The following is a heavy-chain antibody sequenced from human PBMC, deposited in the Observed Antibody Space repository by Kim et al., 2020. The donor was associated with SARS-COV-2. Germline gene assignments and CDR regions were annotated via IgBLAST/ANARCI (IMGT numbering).Heavy chain of an antibody. Sequence: ASVKVSCKASGYRFTSNKMHWVRQAPGQGLEWMGIITPIDGFTVYAQNLQGRFTVTRYTSTTTVYMELSSLRSDDTAVYYCARDNIDWAFDIWGQGTMVIVSS. D-gene: IGHD2-21*01. CDR1: GYRFTSNK. CDR2: ITPIDGFT. J-gene: IGHJ3*02. V-gene: IGHV1-46*04. CDR3: ARDNIDWAFDI.